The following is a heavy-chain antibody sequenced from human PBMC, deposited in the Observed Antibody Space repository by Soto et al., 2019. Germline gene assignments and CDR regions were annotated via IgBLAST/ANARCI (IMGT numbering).Heavy chain of an antibody. CDR3: ARGHYYYALDG. V-gene: IGHV4-30-2*06. D-gene: IGHD3-10*01. Sequence: SETLSLTCAVSGGSVSSGVFSWNWIRQSPGQGLEWIGYVSHSGSPYYTASLRSRVTISLDKSTNQVALNLTSVTPADTAVYFCARGHYYYALDGWGQGTMVT. J-gene: IGHJ3*01. CDR2: VSHSGSP. CDR1: GGSVSSGVFS.